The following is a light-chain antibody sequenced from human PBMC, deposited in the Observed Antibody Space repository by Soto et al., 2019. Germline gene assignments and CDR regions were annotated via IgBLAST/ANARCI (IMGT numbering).Light chain of an antibody. CDR2: DVS. V-gene: IGLV2-14*03. CDR1: SSDVGGYNY. J-gene: IGLJ2*01. CDR3: SSYTSGSTRVV. Sequence: QSALTQPASVSGSPGQSITISCTGTSSDVGGYNYVSWYQQHPGKAPKVRIYDVSKRPSGISNRFSGSKSGNTASLTISGLQVEDEADYYCSSYTSGSTRVVFGGGTKLTVL.